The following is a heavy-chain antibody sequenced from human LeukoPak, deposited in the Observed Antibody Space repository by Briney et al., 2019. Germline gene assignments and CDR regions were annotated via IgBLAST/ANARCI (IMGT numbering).Heavy chain of an antibody. D-gene: IGHD1-26*01. CDR2: ISYDGSNK. Sequence: GGSLRLSCAASGFTFSSYAMHWVRQAPGKGLEWVAVISYDGSNKYYPDSVKGRFTISRDNSKNTLYLQMNSLRAEDTAVNYCARAFRGSNYFDYWGQEPLVTVSS. V-gene: IGHV3-30*04. CDR3: ARAFRGSNYFDY. J-gene: IGHJ4*02. CDR1: GFTFSSYA.